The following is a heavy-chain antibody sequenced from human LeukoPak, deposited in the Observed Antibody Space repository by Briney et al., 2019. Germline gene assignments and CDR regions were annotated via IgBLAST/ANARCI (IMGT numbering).Heavy chain of an antibody. J-gene: IGHJ5*02. CDR1: SGSISSSSYY. Sequence: SETLSLTCIVSSGSISSSSYYWGWIRQPPGKGLEWIGSIYYSGSTHYNPSLKSRVTISVGMSKNQFSLKLSSVTAADTAVYYCARDHNQYYYGSGVSGGWFDPWGQGTLVTVSS. D-gene: IGHD3-10*01. CDR3: ARDHNQYYYGSGVSGGWFDP. V-gene: IGHV4-39*07. CDR2: IYYSGST.